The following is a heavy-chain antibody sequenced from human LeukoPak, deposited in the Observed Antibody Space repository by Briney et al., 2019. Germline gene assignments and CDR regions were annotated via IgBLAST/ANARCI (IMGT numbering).Heavy chain of an antibody. CDR2: INPNSGGR. J-gene: IGHJ5*02. D-gene: IGHD2-2*01. V-gene: IGHV1-2*02. CDR3: ARGGWSLGYCSSSSCLDWFYP. CDR1: RYTFTDYY. Sequence: GASVKVSCKASRYTFTDYYMHWVRQAPGEELVWRGWINPNSGGRNYAQKFQGRVTMTRDTSISTAYMELRRLRSDDTAVYYCARGGWSLGYCSSSSCLDWFYPWGQGTLVTVSS.